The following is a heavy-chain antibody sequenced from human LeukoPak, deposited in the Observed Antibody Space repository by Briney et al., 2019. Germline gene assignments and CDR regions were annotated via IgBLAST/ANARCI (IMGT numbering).Heavy chain of an antibody. Sequence: SETLSLTCTVSGGSISSSSYYWGWIRQPLGKGLEWIGNIYYSESTYYNPSLKSRVTISVDTSKNQFSLKLSSVTAADTAVYYCARDVYNPIDYWGQGTLVTVSS. D-gene: IGHD5-24*01. J-gene: IGHJ4*02. CDR3: ARDVYNPIDY. V-gene: IGHV4-39*07. CDR1: GGSISSSSYY. CDR2: IYYSEST.